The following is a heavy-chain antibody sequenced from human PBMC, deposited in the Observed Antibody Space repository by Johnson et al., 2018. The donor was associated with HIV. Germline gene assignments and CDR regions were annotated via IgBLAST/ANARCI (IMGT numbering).Heavy chain of an antibody. CDR1: GFTISNYG. D-gene: IGHD3-10*01. Sequence: QVQLVESGGGLVQPGGSLRLSCAASGFTISNYGMHWVRQAPGKGLEWVAVMWYDGSNKYYADSVKGRFIISRDNSKNTLYLQMNSLRAEDTAVYYCARDSTLDMVTAFDIWGQGTMVNVSS. CDR3: ARDSTLDMVTAFDI. J-gene: IGHJ3*02. V-gene: IGHV3-33*08. CDR2: MWYDGSNK.